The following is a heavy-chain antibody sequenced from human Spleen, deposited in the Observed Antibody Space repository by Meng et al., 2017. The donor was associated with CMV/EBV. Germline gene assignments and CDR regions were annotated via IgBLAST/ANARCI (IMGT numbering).Heavy chain of an antibody. V-gene: IGHV3-23*01. CDR2: ISATDDRT. D-gene: IGHD2-21*01. CDR3: AKRSYSFDI. J-gene: IGHJ3*02. CDR1: GCTLSSFA. Sequence: LRRSFAASGCTLSSFALSWVRQAPGKGLVWVSGISATDDRTFSADSVKGRFTISRDNSKNTVYLQINSLRAEDTAVYYCAKRSYSFDIWGQGTMVTVSS.